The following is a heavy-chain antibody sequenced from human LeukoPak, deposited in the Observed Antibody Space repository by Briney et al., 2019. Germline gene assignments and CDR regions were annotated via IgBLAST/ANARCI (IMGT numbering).Heavy chain of an antibody. D-gene: IGHD3-16*02. CDR2: INHSGST. Sequence: PSETLSLTCAVYGGSFSGYYWSWIRQPPGKGLEWIGEINHSGSTNYNPSLKSRVTISVDTSKNQFSLKLSSVIAADTAVYYCARGGRVITFGGVIVEPFDYWGQGTLVTVSS. V-gene: IGHV4-34*01. CDR3: ARGGRVITFGGVIVEPFDY. CDR1: GGSFSGYY. J-gene: IGHJ4*02.